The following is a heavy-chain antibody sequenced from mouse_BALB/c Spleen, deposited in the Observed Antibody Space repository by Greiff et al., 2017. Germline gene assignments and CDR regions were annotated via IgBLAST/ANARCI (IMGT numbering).Heavy chain of an antibody. V-gene: IGHV1S81*02. J-gene: IGHJ3*01. CDR1: GYTFTSYY. Sequence: QVQLQQPWAELVKPGASVKLSCKASGYTFTSYYMYWVKQRPGQGLEWIGGINPSNGGTNFNEKFKSKATLTVDKSSSTAYMQLSSLTSEDSAVYYCTRPPYGNYGFAYWGQGTLVTVSA. CDR3: TRPPYGNYGFAY. CDR2: INPSNGGT. D-gene: IGHD2-1*01.